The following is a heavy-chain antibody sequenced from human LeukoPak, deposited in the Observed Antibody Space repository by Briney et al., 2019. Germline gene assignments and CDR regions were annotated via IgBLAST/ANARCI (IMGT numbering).Heavy chain of an antibody. CDR3: AREGFSRGYYQYYYMDV. D-gene: IGHD3-3*02. Sequence: PGGSLRLSCAASGFTFSSYSMNWVRQAPGKGLEWVSSISTSSIYIYYADSVKGRFTISRDNSKNTLYLQMNSLRAEDTAVYYCAREGFSRGYYQYYYMDVWGKGTTVTVSS. CDR1: GFTFSSYS. J-gene: IGHJ6*03. V-gene: IGHV3-21*01. CDR2: ISTSSIYI.